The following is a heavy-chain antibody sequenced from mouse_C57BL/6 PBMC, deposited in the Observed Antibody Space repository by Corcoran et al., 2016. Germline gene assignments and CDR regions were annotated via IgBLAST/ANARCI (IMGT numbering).Heavy chain of an antibody. J-gene: IGHJ2*01. D-gene: IGHD2-1*01. V-gene: IGHV1-80*01. CDR1: GYAFSSYW. CDR3: ARSGGNNFDY. Sequence: QVQLQQSGAELVKPGASVKISCKASGYAFSSYWMNWVKQRPGKGLEWIVQIYPGDGDTNYNGKFKGKATLTADKSAITAYMQLSSLTSEDAAVYFCARSGGNNFDYWGQGTTLTVSS. CDR2: IYPGDGDT.